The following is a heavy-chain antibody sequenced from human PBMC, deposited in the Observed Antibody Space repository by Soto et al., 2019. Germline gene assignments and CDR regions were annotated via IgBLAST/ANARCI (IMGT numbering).Heavy chain of an antibody. CDR2: ITGNGDNT. Sequence: PGGSLRLSCSASEFTFGNYAMHCVRQAPGKGLEYVSGITGNGDNTYYADSVKGRFYISGDNSKNTLYLQMSSLTDEDTGVYYCVQDSSPAGHFYAMDVWGQGTTVTVSS. CDR1: EFTFGNYA. V-gene: IGHV3-64D*06. CDR3: VQDSSPAGHFYAMDV. J-gene: IGHJ6*02. D-gene: IGHD6-13*01.